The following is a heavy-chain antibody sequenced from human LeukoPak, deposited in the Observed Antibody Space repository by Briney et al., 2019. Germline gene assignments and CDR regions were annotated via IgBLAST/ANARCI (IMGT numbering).Heavy chain of an antibody. Sequence: GASVKVSCKASGGTFSSYAISWVRQAPGQGLEWMGGITPMFGTANYAQKFQGRVTMTTDTSTSTVYMELRSLRSDDTAVYYCAREVVGSGSYYKDYWGQGTLVTVSS. CDR1: GGTFSSYA. CDR2: ITPMFGTA. J-gene: IGHJ4*02. CDR3: AREVVGSGSYYKDY. V-gene: IGHV1-69*05. D-gene: IGHD3-10*01.